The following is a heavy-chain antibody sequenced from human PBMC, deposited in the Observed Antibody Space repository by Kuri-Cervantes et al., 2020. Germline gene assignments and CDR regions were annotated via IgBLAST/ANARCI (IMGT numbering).Heavy chain of an antibody. Sequence: GESLKSSCAASGFTFSDYYMSWIRQAPGKGLEWVSYISSSGSTIYYADSVKGRLTISRDNAKNSLYLQINSLTVEDSARYYCVREGSGDDYWGQGTLVTVSS. J-gene: IGHJ4*02. CDR2: ISSSGSTI. V-gene: IGHV3-11*04. D-gene: IGHD1-26*01. CDR1: GFTFSDYY. CDR3: VREGSGDDY.